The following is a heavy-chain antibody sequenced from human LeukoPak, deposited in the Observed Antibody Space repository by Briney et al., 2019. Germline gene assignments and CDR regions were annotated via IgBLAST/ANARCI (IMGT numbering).Heavy chain of an antibody. V-gene: IGHV3-21*01. CDR2: ISSSSSYI. CDR1: GFTFSSYS. Sequence: GGSLRLSCAASGFTFSSYSMNWVRQAPGKGLEWVSSISSSSSYIYYADSVKGRFTISRDNAKNSLYLQMNSLRAGDTAVYYCARRPVGATVYYFDYWGQGTLVTVSS. CDR3: ARRPVGATVYYFDY. J-gene: IGHJ4*02. D-gene: IGHD1-26*01.